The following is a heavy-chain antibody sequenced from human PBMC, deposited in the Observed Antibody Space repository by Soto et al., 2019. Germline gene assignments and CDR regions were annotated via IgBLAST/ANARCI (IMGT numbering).Heavy chain of an antibody. Sequence: SAPTLVNPTQTLTLTCTFSGFSLSTSGMCVSWIRQPPGKALEWLALIDWDDDKYYSTSLKTRLTISKGTSKNQVVLTMTNMDPVDTATYYCARIRNARGSGWYYFDYWGQGTLVT. J-gene: IGHJ4*02. D-gene: IGHD6-19*01. CDR3: ARIRNARGSGWYYFDY. V-gene: IGHV2-70*01. CDR2: IDWDDDK. CDR1: GFSLSTSGMC.